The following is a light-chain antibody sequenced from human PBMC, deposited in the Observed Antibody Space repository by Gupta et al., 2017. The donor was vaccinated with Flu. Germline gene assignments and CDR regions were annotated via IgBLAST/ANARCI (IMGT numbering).Light chain of an antibody. CDR1: QSILHSSNNKNY. J-gene: IGKJ1*01. CDR3: QQDDSALFT. Sequence: DIVMTQSPDSLAVSLGERATINCKTSQSILHSSNNKNYLAWYQQKTGQPPKLLIYWASTREAGVPDSFSGRGSGTDITLTISSLQAEDVAVYYCQQDDSALFTFGQGTKVEIK. CDR2: WAS. V-gene: IGKV4-1*01.